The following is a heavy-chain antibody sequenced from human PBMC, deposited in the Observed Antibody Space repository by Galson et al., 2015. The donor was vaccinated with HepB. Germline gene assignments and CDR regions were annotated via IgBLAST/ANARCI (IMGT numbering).Heavy chain of an antibody. CDR2: IIPILGIA. CDR1: GGTFSSYT. V-gene: IGHV1-69*04. J-gene: IGHJ6*02. D-gene: IGHD5-18*01. CDR3: AREGTAMVTIPFYYGMDV. Sequence: SVKVSCKASGGTFSSYTISWVRQAPGRGLEWMGRIIPILGIANYAQKFQGRVTITADKSTSTAYMELSSLRSEDTAVYYCAREGTAMVTIPFYYGMDVWGQGTTVTVSS.